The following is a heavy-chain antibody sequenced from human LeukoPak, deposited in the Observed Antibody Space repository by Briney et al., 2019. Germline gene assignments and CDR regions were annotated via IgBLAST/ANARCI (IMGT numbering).Heavy chain of an antibody. V-gene: IGHV3-15*01. Sequence: GGSLRLSCVASGFTFSNAWMSWVRQAPGKGLEWVGRIKSKTNGATTDYAAPVKGRFTISRDNSKNTLYLQMNSLRAEDTAVYYCAKDAGLTCSSTSCPPAGNYYYMDVWGKGTTVTVSS. J-gene: IGHJ6*03. CDR1: GFTFSNAW. CDR3: AKDAGLTCSSTSCPPAGNYYYMDV. D-gene: IGHD2-2*01. CDR2: IKSKTNGATT.